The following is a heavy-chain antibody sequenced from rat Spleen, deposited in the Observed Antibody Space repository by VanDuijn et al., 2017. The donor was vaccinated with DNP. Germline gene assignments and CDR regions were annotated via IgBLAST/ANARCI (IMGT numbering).Heavy chain of an antibody. CDR2: ISTVGSNA. D-gene: IGHD1-9*01. CDR3: TREGTYYGSRWFAY. CDR1: GFTFSNYG. Sequence: EVQLVESGGGLVQPGRSLKLSCAASGFTFSNYGMAWVRQAPTKGLEWVASISTVGSNAYYRDSVKGRFTISRDNAKSTLFLQMDSLTSEDTATYYCTREGTYYGSRWFAYWGQGTLVTVSS. V-gene: IGHV5S13*01. J-gene: IGHJ3*01.